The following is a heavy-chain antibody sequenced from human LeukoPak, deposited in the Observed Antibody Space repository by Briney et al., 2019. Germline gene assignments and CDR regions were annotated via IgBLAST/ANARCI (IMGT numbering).Heavy chain of an antibody. CDR1: GFTFSSYA. D-gene: IGHD6-13*01. CDR3: ARALGQQLLNWFDP. CDR2: LWYDGTTK. V-gene: IGHV3-33*01. J-gene: IGHJ5*02. Sequence: GRSLRLSCSASGFTFSSYAMHWVRQAPGRGLEWVAILWYDGTTKSYADSVKGRFTISRDNSKNTLYLQMNSLRAEDTAVYYCARALGQQLLNWFDPWGQGTLVTVSS.